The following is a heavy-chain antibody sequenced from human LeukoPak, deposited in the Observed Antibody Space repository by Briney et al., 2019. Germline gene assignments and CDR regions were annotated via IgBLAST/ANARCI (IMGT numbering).Heavy chain of an antibody. J-gene: IGHJ4*02. CDR2: ISAYNGNT. Sequence: SVKVSCKASGYTFTSYYMHWVRQAPGQGLEWMGWISAYNGNTNYAQKLQGRVTMTTDTSTSTAYMELRSLRSDDTAVYYCARDFRYGSGSYYKDYWGQGTLVTVSS. V-gene: IGHV1-18*04. D-gene: IGHD3-10*01. CDR3: ARDFRYGSGSYYKDY. CDR1: GYTFTSYY.